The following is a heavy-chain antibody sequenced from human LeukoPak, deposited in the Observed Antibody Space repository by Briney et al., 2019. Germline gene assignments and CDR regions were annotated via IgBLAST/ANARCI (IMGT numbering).Heavy chain of an antibody. CDR2: FDPEDGET. CDR3: ATDGGSDNS. D-gene: IGHD3-16*01. Sequence: VASAKVSCKVSGYTLTELSMNWVRQAPGKGLEWMGGFDPEDGETIYAQKFQGRVTMTEDTSTDTAYMELSSLRSEDTAVYYCATDGGSDNSWGQGTLVTVSS. V-gene: IGHV1-24*01. CDR1: GYTLTELS. J-gene: IGHJ4*02.